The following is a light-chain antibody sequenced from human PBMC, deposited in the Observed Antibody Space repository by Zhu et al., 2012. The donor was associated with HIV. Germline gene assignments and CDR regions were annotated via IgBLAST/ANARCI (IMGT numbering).Light chain of an antibody. J-gene: IGKJ2*01. CDR1: QSVSSN. Sequence: EIVMMQSPATLSVSPGERATLSCRASQSVSSNLAWYQQKPGQAPRLLIYGASSRATGIPDRFSGSGSGTDFTLTISRLEPEDFAVYYCQQYGSSPYTFGQGTKLEIK. CDR2: GAS. V-gene: IGKV3-20*01. CDR3: QQYGSSPYT.